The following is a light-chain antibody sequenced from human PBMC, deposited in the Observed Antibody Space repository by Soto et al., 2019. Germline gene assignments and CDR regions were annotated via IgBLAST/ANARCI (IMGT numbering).Light chain of an antibody. V-gene: IGKV3-15*01. CDR1: QSISSN. Sequence: ENVLTQSPGTLSLSPGERATLSCRASQSISSNFLAWYQQRPGQAPRLIIYGAFSREPGIPDRFSGSGSGTEFTLTISSLQSEDFAVYYCQQYNNWTPAFGQGTKVDIK. J-gene: IGKJ1*01. CDR2: GAF. CDR3: QQYNNWTPA.